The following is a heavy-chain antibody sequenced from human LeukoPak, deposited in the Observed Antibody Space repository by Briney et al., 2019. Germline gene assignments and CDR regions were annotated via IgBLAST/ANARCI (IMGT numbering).Heavy chain of an antibody. V-gene: IGHV4-59*01. D-gene: IGHD5-12*01. J-gene: IGHJ4*03. CDR2: IYYSGSA. CDR1: GGSISSYY. CDR3: ARTGVVATSYFFDY. Sequence: PSETLSLTCTVSGGSISSYYWSWMRQPPREELEWIGFIYYSGSANYNPSLRSRVTISVDTSKSQFSLKLTSVTAADTAVYYCARTGVVATSYFFDYWGHGTLVTVSS.